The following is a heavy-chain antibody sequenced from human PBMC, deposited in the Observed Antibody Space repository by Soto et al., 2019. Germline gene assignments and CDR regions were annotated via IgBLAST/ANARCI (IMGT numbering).Heavy chain of an antibody. CDR2: IYYSGST. D-gene: IGHD3-10*01. Sequence: PSETLSLTCAVYDGSFSGYYWSWIRQPPGKGLEWIGDIYYSGSTYYNPSLKSRVTISVDTSKNQFSLKLSSVTAADTAVYYCARSVRGVIIIWFDPWGQGTLVTVSS. CDR3: ARSVRGVIIIWFDP. CDR1: DGSFSGYY. J-gene: IGHJ5*02. V-gene: IGHV4-34*09.